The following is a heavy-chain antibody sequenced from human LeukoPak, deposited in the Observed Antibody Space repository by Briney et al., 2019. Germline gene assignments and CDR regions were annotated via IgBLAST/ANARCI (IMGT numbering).Heavy chain of an antibody. CDR1: GGSFSGYY. V-gene: IGHV4-34*01. Sequence: SETLSLTCAVYGGSFSGYYWSWIRQPPGKGLEWIGEINHSGSTSYNPSLKSRVTISVDTSKNQFSLKLSSVTAADTAVYYCARVPVQYYYDSSGYYRRRYYFDYWGQGTLVTVSS. CDR2: INHSGST. D-gene: IGHD3-22*01. CDR3: ARVPVQYYYDSSGYYRRRYYFDY. J-gene: IGHJ4*02.